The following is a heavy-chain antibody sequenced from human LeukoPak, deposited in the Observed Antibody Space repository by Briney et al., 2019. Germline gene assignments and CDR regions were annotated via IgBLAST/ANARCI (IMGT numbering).Heavy chain of an antibody. Sequence: PGGSLRLSCAASGFTFSDHYMDWVRQAPGKGLEWVGRTRNKANSYTTEYAASVKGRFTISRDDSKNSLYLQMNSLKTEDTPVYYCARPLRYSSGWYDYWGQGTLVTVSS. V-gene: IGHV3-72*01. CDR2: TRNKANSYTT. D-gene: IGHD6-19*01. CDR3: ARPLRYSSGWYDY. CDR1: GFTFSDHY. J-gene: IGHJ4*02.